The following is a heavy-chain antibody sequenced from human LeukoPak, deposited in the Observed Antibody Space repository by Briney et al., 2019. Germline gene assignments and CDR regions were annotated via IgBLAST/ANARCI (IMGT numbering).Heavy chain of an antibody. D-gene: IGHD5-12*01. CDR3: TTHKYSGYDLEGNY. J-gene: IGHJ4*02. V-gene: IGHV3-15*01. Sequence: GGSLRLSCAASGFTFSNAWMSWVRQASGKGLEWVGRIKSKTDGGTTDYAAPVKGRFTISRDDSKNTLYLQMNSLKTEDTAVYYCTTHKYSGYDLEGNYWGQGTLVTVSS. CDR1: GFTFSNAW. CDR2: IKSKTDGGTT.